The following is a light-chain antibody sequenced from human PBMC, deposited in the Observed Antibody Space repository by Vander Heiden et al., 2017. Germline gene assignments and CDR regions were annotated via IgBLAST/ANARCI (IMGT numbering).Light chain of an antibody. CDR3: QQYHNWHPKT. V-gene: IGKV3-15*01. CDR1: QSVSSN. CDR2: DAS. J-gene: IGKJ1*01. Sequence: EIVLTQPPATLSVSPGERATLSWRASQSVSSNLAWYQQKPGQAPRLLINDASTRATGIPARFSGSGSGTEFTLTISSLQSEDFAVYYCQQYHNWHPKTFGQGTKVEIK.